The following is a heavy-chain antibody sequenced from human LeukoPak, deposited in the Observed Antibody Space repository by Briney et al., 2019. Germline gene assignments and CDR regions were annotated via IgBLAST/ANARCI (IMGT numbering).Heavy chain of an antibody. CDR3: ARDQLRLGELSLMARDKNGGFDV. J-gene: IGHJ6*02. V-gene: IGHV4-31*02. Sequence: PSETLSLTCSVSGVSITDGAYYWTWIRHYPGKGLEWIGYIYYSGSTYYNPSLLGRLTKSLDTSKNQFSLNLNSATAADTAVYYGARDQLRLGELSLMARDKNGGFDVWGQGTTVTVTS. D-gene: IGHD3-16*02. CDR2: IYYSGST. CDR1: GVSITDGAYY.